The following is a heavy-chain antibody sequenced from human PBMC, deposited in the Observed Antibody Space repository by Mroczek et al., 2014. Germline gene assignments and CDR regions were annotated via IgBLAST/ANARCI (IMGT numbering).Heavy chain of an antibody. Sequence: QVQLQESDPGLVKPSGTLSLTCAVSGGSISSSHWWSWVRQSPGKGLEWIGEVHENGNTNHNPSLLGRVTISLDKSKNQFSLKLYSVTAADTAVYYCARELSGDYDAFDLWGQGTMVTVSS. V-gene: IGHV4-4*02. D-gene: IGHD7-27*01. CDR1: GGSISSSHW. CDR2: VHENGNT. J-gene: IGHJ3*01. CDR3: ARELSGDYDAFDL.